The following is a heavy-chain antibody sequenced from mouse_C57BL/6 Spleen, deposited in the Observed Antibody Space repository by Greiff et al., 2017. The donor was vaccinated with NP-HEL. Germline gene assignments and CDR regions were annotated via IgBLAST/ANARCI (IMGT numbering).Heavy chain of an antibody. V-gene: IGHV1-64*01. J-gene: IGHJ4*01. Sequence: QVQLKQPGAELVKPGASVKLSCKASGYTFTSYWMHWVKQRPGQGLEWIGMIHPNSGSTNYNEKFKSKATLTVDKSSSTAYMQLSSLTSEDSAVYYCARDRRSYYAMDYWGQGTSVTVSS. CDR3: ARDRRSYYAMDY. CDR1: GYTFTSYW. CDR2: IHPNSGST.